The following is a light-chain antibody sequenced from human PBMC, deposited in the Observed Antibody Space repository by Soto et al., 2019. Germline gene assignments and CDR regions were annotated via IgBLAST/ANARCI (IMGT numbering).Light chain of an antibody. V-gene: IGKV1-17*01. CDR2: AAS. Sequence: DIQMTQSPSSLSASVGDRVTLTCRASQIISTNVGWYQQKPGKAPERMIVAASNLEGGVPSRFSGSGSATDFTLTISSLQHEDFATYYCVHHSTYPYTFGQETKLEI. J-gene: IGKJ2*01. CDR1: QIISTN. CDR3: VHHSTYPYT.